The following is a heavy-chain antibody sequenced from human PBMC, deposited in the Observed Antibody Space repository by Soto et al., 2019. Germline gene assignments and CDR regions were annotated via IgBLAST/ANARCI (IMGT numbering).Heavy chain of an antibody. Sequence: QVQLVESGGGVVQPGRSLRRSCAASGFTFSSYAMHWVRRAPGKGLEWMAVMSYDGSNKYYADSVKGRFTISRDNSKNTLYLQMNSLRPEDTALYYCASDRGAYWGQGTLVIVSS. CDR1: GFTFSSYA. CDR2: MSYDGSNK. J-gene: IGHJ4*02. V-gene: IGHV3-30-3*01. CDR3: ASDRGAY. D-gene: IGHD3-10*01.